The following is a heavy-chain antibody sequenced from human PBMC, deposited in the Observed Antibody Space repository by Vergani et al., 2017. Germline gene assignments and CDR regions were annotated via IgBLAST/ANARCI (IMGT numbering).Heavy chain of an antibody. CDR2: IVVGSGNT. CDR3: AADRVDVVVPAAILGY. Sequence: QMQLVQSGPEVKKPGTSVKVSCKASGFTFTSSAMQCVRQARGQRLEWIGWIVVGSGNTNYAQKFQERVTITRDMSTSTAYMELSSLRSEDTAVYYCAADRVDVVVPAAILGYWGQGTLVTVSS. CDR1: GFTFTSSA. V-gene: IGHV1-58*02. J-gene: IGHJ4*02. D-gene: IGHD2-2*01.